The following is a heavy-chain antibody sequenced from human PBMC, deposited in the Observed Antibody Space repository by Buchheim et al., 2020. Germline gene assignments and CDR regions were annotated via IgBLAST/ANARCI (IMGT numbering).Heavy chain of an antibody. J-gene: IGHJ4*02. D-gene: IGHD3-3*01. Sequence: EVQLVESGGGLVQPGGSLRLSCAASGFTVSSYWMNWVRQAPGKGLEWVANIKQDGSEKYYVDSVKGRFTISRENAKNSLYLQMNSLRAEDTAVYYCVRSSGYLPDYWGQGTL. CDR1: GFTVSSYW. CDR2: IKQDGSEK. V-gene: IGHV3-7*01. CDR3: VRSSGYLPDY.